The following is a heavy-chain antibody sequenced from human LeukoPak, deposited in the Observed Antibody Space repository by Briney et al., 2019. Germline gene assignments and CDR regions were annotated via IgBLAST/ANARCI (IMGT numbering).Heavy chain of an antibody. Sequence: ASVKVSCKASGYTFTGYYMHWVRQAPGQGLEWMGWINPNSGGTNYAQKFQGRVTMTRDTSISTAYMELSRLRSDDTAVYYCARVYYDSSGYYYAFDIWGQGTMVTVSS. J-gene: IGHJ3*02. CDR3: ARVYYDSSGYYYAFDI. CDR2: INPNSGGT. D-gene: IGHD3-22*01. CDR1: GYTFTGYY. V-gene: IGHV1-2*02.